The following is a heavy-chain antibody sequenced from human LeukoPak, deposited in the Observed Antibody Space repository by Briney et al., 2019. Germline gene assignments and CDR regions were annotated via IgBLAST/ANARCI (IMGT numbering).Heavy chain of an antibody. J-gene: IGHJ4*02. CDR1: GYTLTGYY. Sequence: SVNVSCQASGYTLTGYYMHWVRQAPGQGLEWMGWINPNSGGTNYEQKFKGRVTMSRDTSISTAYMELSRLRSDDTAVYYCARDRRWLQRHQPRFVYWGQGTLVTVSS. CDR2: INPNSGGT. D-gene: IGHD5-24*01. CDR3: ARDRRWLQRHQPRFVY. V-gene: IGHV1-2*02.